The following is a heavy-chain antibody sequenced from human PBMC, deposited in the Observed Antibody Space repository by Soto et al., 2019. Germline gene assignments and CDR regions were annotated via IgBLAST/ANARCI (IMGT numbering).Heavy chain of an antibody. CDR1: GYSFTSYW. J-gene: IGHJ6*03. Sequence: GESLKISCKGSGYSFTSYWIGWVRQMPGKGLEWMGIIYPGDSDTRYSPSFQGQVTISADKSISTAYLQWSSLKASDTAMYYCARLEAVPALYYYYMDFWGQGTTVTGSS. CDR2: IYPGDSDT. CDR3: ARLEAVPALYYYYMDF. D-gene: IGHD2-2*01. V-gene: IGHV5-51*01.